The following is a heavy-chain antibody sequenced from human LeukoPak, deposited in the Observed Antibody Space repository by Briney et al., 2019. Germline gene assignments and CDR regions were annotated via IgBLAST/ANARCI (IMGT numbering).Heavy chain of an antibody. CDR2: INHSGST. V-gene: IGHV4-34*01. CDR3: ARSLVIAAPYYYYGMDV. J-gene: IGHJ6*02. D-gene: IGHD6-6*01. CDR1: GGSFSGYH. Sequence: SETLSLTCAVYGGSFSGYHWSWIRQPPGKGLEWIGEINHSGSTNYNPSLKSRVTISVDTSKNQFSLKLSSVTAADTAVYYCARSLVIAAPYYYYGMDVWGQGTTVTVSS.